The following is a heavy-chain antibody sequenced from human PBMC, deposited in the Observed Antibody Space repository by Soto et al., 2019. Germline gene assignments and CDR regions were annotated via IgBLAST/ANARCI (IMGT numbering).Heavy chain of an antibody. J-gene: IGHJ4*02. CDR3: AKDAPIVLMVFAALDN. CDR1: GFTFSTYG. Sequence: QVQLVESGGGVVQPGRSLRLSCAASGFTFSTYGMHWVRQAPGKGLEWVAVISYDGTNKYYADSVKGRFTISRDNSKNTLYLQMNSLTAEDTAVYYCAKDAPIVLMVFAALDNWGQGTLVTVSS. CDR2: ISYDGTNK. D-gene: IGHD2-8*01. V-gene: IGHV3-30*18.